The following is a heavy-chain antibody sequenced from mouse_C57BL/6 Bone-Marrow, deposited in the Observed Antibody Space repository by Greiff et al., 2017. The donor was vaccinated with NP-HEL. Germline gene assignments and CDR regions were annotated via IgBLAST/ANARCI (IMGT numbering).Heavy chain of an antibody. V-gene: IGHV1-7*01. CDR1: GYTFTSYW. D-gene: IGHD2-4*01. CDR3: ARRTDYVGAMDY. CDR2: INPSSGYT. J-gene: IGHJ4*01. Sequence: QVQLKESGAELAKPGASVKLSCKASGYTFTSYWMHWVKQRPGQGLEWIGYINPSSGYTKYNQKFKDKATLTADKSSSTAYMQLSSLTSADSAVYYCARRTDYVGAMDYWGQGTSVTVSS.